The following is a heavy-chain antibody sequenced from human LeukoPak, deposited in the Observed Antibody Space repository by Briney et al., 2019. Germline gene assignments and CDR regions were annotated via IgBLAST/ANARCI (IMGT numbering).Heavy chain of an antibody. CDR2: IKQDGSEM. CDR3: ARGLGYNIY. CDR1: GFTFSSYW. Sequence: GGSLRLSCAASGFTFSSYWMSWVRQAPGRGLEWVANIKQDGSEMNYMDSVRGRFTISRDNAKTSLYLQMNSLRAEDTAVYYCARGLGYNIYWGQGTLVTVSS. J-gene: IGHJ4*02. V-gene: IGHV3-7*03. D-gene: IGHD1-14*01.